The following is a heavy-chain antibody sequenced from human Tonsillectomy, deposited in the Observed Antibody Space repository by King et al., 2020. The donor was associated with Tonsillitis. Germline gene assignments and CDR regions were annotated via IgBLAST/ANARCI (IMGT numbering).Heavy chain of an antibody. CDR3: ARMEIVTGPYFDY. CDR2: IFSNDEK. V-gene: IGHV2-26*01. J-gene: IGHJ4*02. CDR1: GFSLSNARMG. Sequence: FTLQESGPVLVKPPETLTLTCTVSGFSLSNARMGVRWIRQPPGKALEWLAHIFSNDEKSYSTSLKSRLTISKDTSKSQVVLTMTNMDPVDTATYYCARMEIVTGPYFDYWGQGTLVTVSS. D-gene: IGHD5-12*01.